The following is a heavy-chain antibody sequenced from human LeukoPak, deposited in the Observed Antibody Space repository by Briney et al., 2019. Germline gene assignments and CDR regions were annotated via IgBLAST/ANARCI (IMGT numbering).Heavy chain of an antibody. Sequence: GGSLRLSCAASGFTVRNNYMSWVRQAPGEGLEWVSSIYSGGSTYYADSVKGRFTISRDNSKNTLYLQMNSLRAEDTAVYYCAREYRGSSWYVDWGQGTLVTVSS. CDR3: AREYRGSSWYVD. CDR1: GFTVRNNY. D-gene: IGHD6-13*01. V-gene: IGHV3-53*01. J-gene: IGHJ4*02. CDR2: IYSGGST.